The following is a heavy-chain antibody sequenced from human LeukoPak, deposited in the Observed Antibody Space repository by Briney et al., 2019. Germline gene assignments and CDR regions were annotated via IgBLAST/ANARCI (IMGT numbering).Heavy chain of an antibody. J-gene: IGHJ4*02. CDR3: ARNLYYYDSSGYYYY. CDR2: IYTGGST. Sequence: GGSLRLSCAASTFTFSSYNMNWIRQAPGKGLEGVSAIYTGGSTYYAGSVKGRFTISRDNSKNTLYLQMNSLRAEDTAVYYCARNLYYYDSSGYYYYWGQGTLVTVSS. D-gene: IGHD3-22*01. CDR1: TFTFSSYN. V-gene: IGHV3-66*01.